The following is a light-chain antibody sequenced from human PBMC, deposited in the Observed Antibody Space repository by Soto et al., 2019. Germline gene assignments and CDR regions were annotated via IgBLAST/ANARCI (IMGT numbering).Light chain of an antibody. J-gene: IGKJ2*01. Sequence: DIQMTQSPSTLSASVGDRVTITCRASQSIGIWLAWYQQKPGKAPKILIYKASNLETGGPSRFSGSGSGTEFTLTISSLQPDDFATYYCQQYNSYAPVTFGQGTKVEIK. CDR3: QQYNSYAPVT. V-gene: IGKV1-5*03. CDR1: QSIGIW. CDR2: KAS.